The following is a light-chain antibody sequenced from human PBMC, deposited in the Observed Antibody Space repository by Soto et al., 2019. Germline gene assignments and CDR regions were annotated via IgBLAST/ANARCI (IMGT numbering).Light chain of an antibody. CDR3: QQYYSTPWT. J-gene: IGKJ1*01. V-gene: IGKV4-1*01. CDR1: QSVLYSSNNKNY. CDR2: WAS. Sequence: DIVMTQSPDSLAVSLGERATINCKSSQSVLYSSNNKNYLGWYQQKPGQSPKLLIYWASTRESGVPDRFSGSRSGTDFTLTISSLQAEDVAVYYCQQYYSTPWTFGQGTKVEIK.